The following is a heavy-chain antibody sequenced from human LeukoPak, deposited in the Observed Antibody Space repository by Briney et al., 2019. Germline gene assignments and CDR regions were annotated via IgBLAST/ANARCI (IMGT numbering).Heavy chain of an antibody. J-gene: IGHJ6*02. Sequence: GGSLRLSCAASGFTFSSYAMSWVRQAPGRGLEWVSAISGSGGSTYYADSVKGRFTISRDNSKNTLYLQMNSLRAEDTAVYYCAKAYGDYVGYYYGMDVWGQGTTVTVSS. CDR3: AKAYGDYVGYYYGMDV. D-gene: IGHD4-17*01. V-gene: IGHV3-23*01. CDR1: GFTFSSYA. CDR2: ISGSGGST.